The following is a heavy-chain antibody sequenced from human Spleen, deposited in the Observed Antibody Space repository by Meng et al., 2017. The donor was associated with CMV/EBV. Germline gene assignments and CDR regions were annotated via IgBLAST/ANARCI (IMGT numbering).Heavy chain of an antibody. Sequence: GESLKISCAASGFTFSTYAMSWVRQAPGKGLEWVSSISSSSSYIYYADSVKGRFTISRDNAKNSLYLQMNSLRAEDTALYYCAKDPLAYPDIVVDASGGKWFDPWGQGTLVTVSS. D-gene: IGHD2-2*01. V-gene: IGHV3-21*04. J-gene: IGHJ5*02. CDR2: ISSSSSYI. CDR1: GFTFSTYA. CDR3: AKDPLAYPDIVVDASGGKWFDP.